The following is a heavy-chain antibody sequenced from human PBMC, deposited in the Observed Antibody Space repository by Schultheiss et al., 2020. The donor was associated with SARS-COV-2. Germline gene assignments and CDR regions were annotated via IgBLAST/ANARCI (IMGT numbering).Heavy chain of an antibody. V-gene: IGHV3-11*04. CDR2: ISSSGSTI. D-gene: IGHD3-10*01. CDR1: GFIVSSNY. CDR3: ARVGYSFNVGEVDY. J-gene: IGHJ4*02. Sequence: GGSLRLSCAASGFIVSSNYMSWVRQAPGKGLEWVSYISSSGSTIYYADSVKGRFTISRDNAKNSLYLQMNSLRAEDTAIYYCARVGYSFNVGEVDYWGQGTLVTVSS.